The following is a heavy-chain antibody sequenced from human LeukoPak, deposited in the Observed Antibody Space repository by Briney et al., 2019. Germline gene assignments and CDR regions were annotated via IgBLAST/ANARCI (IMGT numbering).Heavy chain of an antibody. CDR1: GYTFTGYY. J-gene: IGHJ4*02. CDR3: ARHHCGGGGSCYPIDY. Sequence: GASVKVSCKASGYTFTGYYMHWVRQAPGQGLEWMGWINPNSGGTNYAQKFQGRVTMTRDTSISTAYMELSRLRSDDTAVYYCARHHCGGGGSCYPIDYWGQGTLVTVSS. D-gene: IGHD2-15*01. CDR2: INPNSGGT. V-gene: IGHV1-2*02.